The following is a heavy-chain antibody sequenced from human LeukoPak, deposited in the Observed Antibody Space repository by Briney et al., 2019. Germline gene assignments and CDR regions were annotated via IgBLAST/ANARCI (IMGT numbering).Heavy chain of an antibody. CDR1: GYTFTSYD. CDR2: MNPNSGNT. D-gene: IGHD1-1*01. CDR3: ARHDIHATGYYFDY. J-gene: IGHJ4*02. V-gene: IGHV1-8*01. Sequence: GASVKVSCKASGYTFTSYDINWVRPATGQGLEWMGWMNPNSGNTGYAQKFQGRVTMTRNTSISTAYMELSSLRSEDTAVYYCARHDIHATGYYFDYWGQGTLVTVSS.